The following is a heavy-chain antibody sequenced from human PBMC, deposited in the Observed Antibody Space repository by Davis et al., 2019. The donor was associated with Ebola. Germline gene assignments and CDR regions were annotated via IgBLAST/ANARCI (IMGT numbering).Heavy chain of an antibody. CDR2: IYYSGST. V-gene: IGHV4-59*08. CDR3: ARGTVTTLGDY. Sequence: SQTLSLTCAVYGGSFSGYYWSWIRQPPGKGLEWIGYIYYSGSTNYNPSLKSRVTISVDTSKNQFSLKLSSVTAADTAVYYCARGTVTTLGDYWGQGTLVTVSS. D-gene: IGHD4-11*01. J-gene: IGHJ4*02. CDR1: GGSFSGYY.